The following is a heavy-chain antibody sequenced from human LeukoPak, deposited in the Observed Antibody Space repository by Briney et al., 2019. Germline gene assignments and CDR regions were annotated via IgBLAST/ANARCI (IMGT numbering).Heavy chain of an antibody. D-gene: IGHD3-22*01. CDR2: IYYSGST. Sequence: PSETLSLTCTVSGGSISSGDYYRSWIRQPPGKGLEWIGYIYYSGSTYYNPSLKSRVTISVDTSKNQFSLKLSSVTAADTAVYYCARISVVTQGVFDYWGQGTLVTVSS. V-gene: IGHV4-30-4*08. CDR1: GGSISSGDYY. J-gene: IGHJ4*02. CDR3: ARISVVTQGVFDY.